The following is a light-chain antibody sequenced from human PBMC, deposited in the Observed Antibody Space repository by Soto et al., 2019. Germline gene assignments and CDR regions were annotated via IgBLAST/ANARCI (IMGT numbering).Light chain of an antibody. Sequence: DVVLTQSPLSLPVTLGQPASISCRSSQSLLYSDGNTYLTWFQQRPGQSPRRLIYKVSNRDSGVPDRFSGSGSVTDFTLKISRVESEDVGVYYCLQGSLWPYTFGQGTKLEIK. CDR1: QSLLYSDGNTY. J-gene: IGKJ2*01. V-gene: IGKV2-30*01. CDR2: KVS. CDR3: LQGSLWPYT.